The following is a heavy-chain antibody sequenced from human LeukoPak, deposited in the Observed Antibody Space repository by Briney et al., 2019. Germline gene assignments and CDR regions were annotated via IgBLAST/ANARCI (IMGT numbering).Heavy chain of an antibody. D-gene: IGHD2-2*01. CDR1: GFTFSSYE. J-gene: IGHJ4*02. CDR3: ARERYCSSTSCPHGDLDY. V-gene: IGHV3-48*03. CDR2: IGVSGSTM. Sequence: GGSLRLSCAASGFTFSSYEMNWVRQAPGKGLEWVSYIGVSGSTMYYAESVKGRFTISRDNAKNSLYLQMNSLRAEDAAVYYCARERYCSSTSCPHGDLDYWGQGTLVSVSS.